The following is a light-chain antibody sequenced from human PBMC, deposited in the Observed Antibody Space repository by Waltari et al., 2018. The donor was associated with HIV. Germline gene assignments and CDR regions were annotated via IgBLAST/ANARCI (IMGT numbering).Light chain of an antibody. CDR2: EVS. V-gene: IGLV2-8*01. Sequence: QSALTQPPSASGSPGQSVTIPCPGTSSDVGGHKYVSWYQQHPGKAPKLIIYEVSKRPSGVPDRFSGSKSGNTASLTVSGLQADDEADFYCSSYAGSTVIFGGGTKLTVL. J-gene: IGLJ2*01. CDR1: SSDVGGHKY. CDR3: SSYAGSTVI.